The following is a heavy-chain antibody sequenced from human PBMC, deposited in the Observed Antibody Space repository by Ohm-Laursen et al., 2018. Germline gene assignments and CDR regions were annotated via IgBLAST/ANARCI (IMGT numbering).Heavy chain of an antibody. CDR3: ARGIFGVVIDYYYYGMDV. D-gene: IGHD3-3*01. V-gene: IGHV4-59*07. Sequence: SDTLSLTCTVSGGSISSYYWSWIRQPPGKGLEWIGYIYYSGSTNYNPSLKSRVTISVDTSKNQFSLKLSSVTAADTAVYYCARGIFGVVIDYYYYGMDVWGQGTTVTVSS. CDR2: IYYSGST. J-gene: IGHJ6*02. CDR1: GGSISSYY.